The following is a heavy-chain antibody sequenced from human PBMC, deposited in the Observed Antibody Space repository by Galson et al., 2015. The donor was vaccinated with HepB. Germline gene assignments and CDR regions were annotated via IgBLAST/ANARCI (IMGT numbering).Heavy chain of an antibody. CDR3: ARDLDYGGNSYYFDY. D-gene: IGHD4-23*01. CDR2: ISSSGSTI. CDR1: GFTFSDYY. V-gene: IGHV3-11*01. Sequence: SLRLSCAASGFTFSDYYMSWIRQAPGKGLEWVSYISSSGSTIYYADSVKGRFTISRDNAKNSLYLQMNSLRAEDTAVYYCARDLDYGGNSYYFDYWGQGTLVTVSS. J-gene: IGHJ4*02.